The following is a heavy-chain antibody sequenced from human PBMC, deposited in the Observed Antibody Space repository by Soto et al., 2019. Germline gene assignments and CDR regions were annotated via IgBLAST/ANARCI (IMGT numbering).Heavy chain of an antibody. V-gene: IGHV3-30-3*01. CDR2: ISYDGSNK. CDR1: GVTFSSYA. J-gene: IGHJ4*02. CDR3: ARADYGGDYFDY. D-gene: IGHD4-17*01. Sequence: QVQLVESGGGVVQPGRYLRISCAASGVTFSSYAMHWVRQAPGKGLEWVAVISYDGSNKYYADSVKGRFTISRDNSKNTLYLQMNSLRAEDTAVYYCARADYGGDYFDYWGQGTLVTVSS.